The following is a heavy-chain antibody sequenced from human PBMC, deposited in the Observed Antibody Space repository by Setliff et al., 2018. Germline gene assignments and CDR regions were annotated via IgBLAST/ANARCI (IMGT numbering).Heavy chain of an antibody. V-gene: IGHV4-39*07. Sequence: ETLSPTCTVSGGSISSSSYYWGWIRQPPGKGLEWLGSVYFSGYTYYNPSLSGRVTISIDTSKNQFSLRLTSVTAADTAVYYCARVDFTMLQGVLGQWGQGTLVTVSS. CDR1: GGSISSSSYY. CDR3: ARVDFTMLQGVLGQ. J-gene: IGHJ1*01. CDR2: VYFSGYT. D-gene: IGHD3-10*01.